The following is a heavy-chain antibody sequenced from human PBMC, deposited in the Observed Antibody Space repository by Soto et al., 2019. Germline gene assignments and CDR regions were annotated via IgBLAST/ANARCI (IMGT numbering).Heavy chain of an antibody. Sequence: PSETLSLTCTVSGGSISSYYWSWIRQPPGKGLEWIGYIYYSGSTNYNPSLKSRVTISVDTSKNQFSLKLSSVTAADTAVYYCARKWGREGWAFDPWGQGTLVNV. CDR3: ARKWGREGWAFDP. V-gene: IGHV4-59*01. CDR2: IYYSGST. D-gene: IGHD1-26*01. J-gene: IGHJ5*02. CDR1: GGSISSYY.